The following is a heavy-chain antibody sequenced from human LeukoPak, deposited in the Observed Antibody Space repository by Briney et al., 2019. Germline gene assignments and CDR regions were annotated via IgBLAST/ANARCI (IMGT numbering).Heavy chain of an antibody. CDR3: AKVDSDYVWGTYRPFDY. J-gene: IGHJ4*02. CDR2: ISYDGKNK. CDR1: GFTFSRYG. D-gene: IGHD3-16*02. V-gene: IGHV3-30*18. Sequence: PGGSLRLSCAASGFTFSRYGMHWVRQAPGKGLEWVAVISYDGKNKYYADSVKGRFTISRDNSKNTLYLQMNSLRAEDTAVYYCAKVDSDYVWGTYRPFDYWGQGTLVTVSS.